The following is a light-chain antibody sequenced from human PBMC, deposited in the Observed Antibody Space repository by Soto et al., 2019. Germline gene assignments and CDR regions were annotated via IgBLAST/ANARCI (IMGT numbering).Light chain of an antibody. CDR3: QQYNDSPYT. J-gene: IGKJ2*01. Sequence: EIVMSQSPATLSVSPGEGATLSCRASQSISSDLAWYQQKPGQAPRLLVYSASTRATGIPARFSGSGSVTDFTLTITSLQSEDFAVYYCQQYNDSPYTFGQGTKLEIK. V-gene: IGKV3-15*01. CDR1: QSISSD. CDR2: SAS.